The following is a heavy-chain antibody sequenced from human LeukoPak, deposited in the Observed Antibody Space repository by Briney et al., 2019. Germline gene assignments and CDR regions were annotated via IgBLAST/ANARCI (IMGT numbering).Heavy chain of an antibody. CDR3: ARAEAGDYVGYGYY. J-gene: IGHJ4*02. Sequence: GGSLRLSCAASGFTVSSNYMSWVRQAPGKGLEWVSVIYSDGTTYYADSVKGRFTISRDNSKNTLYLQMNSLRAADTAVYYCARAEAGDYVGYGYYWGQGTLVTVSS. CDR2: IYSDGTT. CDR1: GFTVSSNY. D-gene: IGHD4-17*01. V-gene: IGHV3-66*01.